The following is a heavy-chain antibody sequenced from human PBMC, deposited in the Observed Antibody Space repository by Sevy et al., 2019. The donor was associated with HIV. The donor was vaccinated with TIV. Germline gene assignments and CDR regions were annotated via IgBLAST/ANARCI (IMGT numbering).Heavy chain of an antibody. Sequence: GGSLRLSCAASGFTFSDYSMHWVRQAPGKGLEWVAVISYDGRNNKYNVDSVKGRFTISRDNSKNTQFLQMNSLRAEDSAIYYCARDRGEILRSAFDYWGQGTLVTVSS. D-gene: IGHD3-16*01. V-gene: IGHV3-30*14. CDR2: ISYDGRNNK. CDR3: ARDRGEILRSAFDY. CDR1: GFTFSDYS. J-gene: IGHJ4*02.